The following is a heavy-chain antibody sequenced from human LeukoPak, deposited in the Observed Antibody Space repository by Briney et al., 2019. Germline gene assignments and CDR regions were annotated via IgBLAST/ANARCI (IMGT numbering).Heavy chain of an antibody. V-gene: IGHV3-11*04. CDR1: GFTVSTNS. D-gene: IGHD2-15*01. J-gene: IGHJ4*02. Sequence: GGSLRLSCTVSGFTVSTNSMSWVRQAPGKGLEWVSYISSSGSTIYYADSVKGRFTISRDNAKNSLYLQMNSLGAEDTAVYYCARSLSGSFDYWGQGTLVTVSS. CDR2: ISSSGSTI. CDR3: ARSLSGSFDY.